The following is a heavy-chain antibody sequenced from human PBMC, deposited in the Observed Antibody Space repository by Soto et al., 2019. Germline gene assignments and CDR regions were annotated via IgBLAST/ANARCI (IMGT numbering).Heavy chain of an antibody. J-gene: IGHJ6*02. D-gene: IGHD2-21*02. V-gene: IGHV1-69*13. Sequence: SVKVSCKASGGTFSSYAISWVRQAPRQGLEWMGGIIPIFGTANYAQKFQGRVTITADESTSTAYMELSSLRSEDTAVYYCATDPYCGGDCSSGYGMDVWGQGTTVTVSS. CDR1: GGTFSSYA. CDR3: ATDPYCGGDCSSGYGMDV. CDR2: IIPIFGTA.